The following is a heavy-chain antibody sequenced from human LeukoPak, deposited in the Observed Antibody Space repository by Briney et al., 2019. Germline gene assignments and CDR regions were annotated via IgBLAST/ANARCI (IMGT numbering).Heavy chain of an antibody. CDR1: GFTVSSNY. J-gene: IGHJ4*02. CDR2: ISYDGSNK. Sequence: GGSLRLSCAASGFTVSSNYMSWVRQAPGKGLEWVAVISYDGSNKYYADSVKGRFTIPRDNSKNTLYLQMNSLRAEDTAVYYCARDQSSYYDSSGYDYWGQGTLVTVSS. D-gene: IGHD3-22*01. V-gene: IGHV3-30-3*01. CDR3: ARDQSSYYDSSGYDY.